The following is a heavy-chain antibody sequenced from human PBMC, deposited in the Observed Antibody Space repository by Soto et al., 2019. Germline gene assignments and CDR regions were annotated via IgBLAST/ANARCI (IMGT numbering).Heavy chain of an antibody. CDR2: IYSGGST. J-gene: IGHJ6*02. V-gene: IGHV3-66*01. CDR1: GFTVSSNY. CDR3: AREPRIQYFYYYGMDV. Sequence: GGSLRLSCAASGFTVSSNYMSWVRQAPGKGLEWVSVIYSGGSTYYADSVKGRFTISRDNSKNTLYLQMNSLRAEDTALYYCAREPRIQYFYYYGMDVWGQGTTVTVSS.